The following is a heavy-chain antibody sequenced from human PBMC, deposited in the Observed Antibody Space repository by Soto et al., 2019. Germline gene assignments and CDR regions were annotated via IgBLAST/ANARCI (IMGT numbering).Heavy chain of an antibody. CDR1: GGSFSTNY. D-gene: IGHD3-10*01. CDR3: ATDSAGRGPFDP. CDR2: TYHTGST. J-gene: IGHJ5*02. Sequence: SETLSLTCTIFGGSFSTNYWSWVRQAPRKGLEWIGYTYHTGSTKYNPSLKNRATISVDTSKNQFSLTLNSAAAADTAVYYCATDSAGRGPFDPWGQGILATVS. V-gene: IGHV4-59*13.